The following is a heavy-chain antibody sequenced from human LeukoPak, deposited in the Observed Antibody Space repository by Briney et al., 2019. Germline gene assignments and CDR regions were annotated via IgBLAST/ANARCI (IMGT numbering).Heavy chain of an antibody. CDR3: ARENYGDYNDY. J-gene: IGHJ4*02. D-gene: IGHD4-17*01. CDR1: GFIFSSYS. V-gene: IGHV3-48*01. CDR2: ISSSSSTI. Sequence: GGSLRLSCVASGFIFSSYSMNRVRQAPGKGLEWVSYISSSSSTIYYADSVKGRFTISRDNAKNSLYLQMNSLRAEDTAVYYCARENYGDYNDYWGQGTLVTVSS.